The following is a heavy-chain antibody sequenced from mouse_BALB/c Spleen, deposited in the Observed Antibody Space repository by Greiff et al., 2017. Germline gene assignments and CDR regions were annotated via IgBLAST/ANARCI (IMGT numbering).Heavy chain of an antibody. D-gene: IGHD2-14*01. V-gene: IGHV5-17*02. CDR2: ISSGSSTI. J-gene: IGHJ4*01. CDR3: ARSGVYDDHYYAMDY. CDR1: GFTFSSFG. Sequence: EVKLVESGGGLVQPGGSRKLSCAASGFTFSSFGMHWVRQAPEKGLEWVAYISSGSSTIYYADTVKGRFTISRDNPKNTLFLQMTSLRSEDTAMYYCARSGVYDDHYYAMDYWGQGTSVTVSS.